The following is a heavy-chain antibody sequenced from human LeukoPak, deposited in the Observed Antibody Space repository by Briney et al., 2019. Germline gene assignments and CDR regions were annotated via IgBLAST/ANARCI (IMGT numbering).Heavy chain of an antibody. CDR2: ITDSGGDT. Sequence: PGGSLRLSCAASGFTFSNYAMSWVRQAPGKGPEWFSAITDSGGDTYYADSVKGRFTISRDNSKNTLYLQMNSLRVEDTAVYYCAKDNSAYDFWSGNYYFDYWGQGTLVTVSS. D-gene: IGHD3-3*01. V-gene: IGHV3-23*01. J-gene: IGHJ4*02. CDR3: AKDNSAYDFWSGNYYFDY. CDR1: GFTFSNYA.